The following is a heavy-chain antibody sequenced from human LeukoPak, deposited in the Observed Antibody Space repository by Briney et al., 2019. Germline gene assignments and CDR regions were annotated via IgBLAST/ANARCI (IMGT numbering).Heavy chain of an antibody. CDR2: IKQDGSEK. Sequence: GGSLRLSCAASGFTFSSYWMSWVRQAPGKGREWVANIKQDGSEKYYVDSVKGRFTISRDNAKNSLYLQMNSLRAEDTAVYSCARDGSGSYYSEYLYYWGQGTLVTVSS. CDR1: GFTFSSYW. D-gene: IGHD1-26*01. V-gene: IGHV3-7*01. CDR3: ARDGSGSYYSEYLYY. J-gene: IGHJ4*02.